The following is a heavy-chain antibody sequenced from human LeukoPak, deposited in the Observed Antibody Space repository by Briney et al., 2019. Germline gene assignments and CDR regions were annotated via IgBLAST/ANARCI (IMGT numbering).Heavy chain of an antibody. CDR3: ARETATMYSFDY. J-gene: IGHJ4*02. D-gene: IGHD5-24*01. CDR2: INPNSGGT. Sequence: ASVKVFCKASGYTFTGYYMHWVRQAPGQGLEWMGWINPNSGGTNYAQKFQGRVTMTRDTSISTAYMELSRLRSDDTAVYYCARETATMYSFDYWGQGTLVTVSS. V-gene: IGHV1-2*02. CDR1: GYTFTGYY.